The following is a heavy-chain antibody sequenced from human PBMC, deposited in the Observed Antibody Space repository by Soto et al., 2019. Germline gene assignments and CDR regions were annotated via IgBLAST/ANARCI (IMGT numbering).Heavy chain of an antibody. CDR3: VRDGRERQFDY. V-gene: IGHV4-59*01. D-gene: IGHD1-26*01. CDR1: GAAISGYY. Sequence: QVRLQESGPGLVKPSETLSLTCVVSGAAISGYYWSWIRQPPGKGLEWIGFIYYSGSTTNYSPSLKNRVTISVDTSKNIISLRLGSVTAADTAIYYCVRDGRERQFDYWGQGTLVTFSS. J-gene: IGHJ4*02. CDR2: IYYSGSTT.